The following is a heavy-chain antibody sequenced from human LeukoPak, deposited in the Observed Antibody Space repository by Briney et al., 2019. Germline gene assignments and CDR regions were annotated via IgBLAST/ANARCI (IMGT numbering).Heavy chain of an antibody. V-gene: IGHV3-30*04. J-gene: IGHJ4*02. Sequence: PGRSLRLSCAASGFTFSSYAMHWVRQAPGKGLEWVAVISYDGSNKYYADSVKGRFTTSRDNSKNTLYLQMNSLRAEDTAVYYCARDSGSYNDYWGQGTLVTVSS. CDR3: ARDSGSYNDY. CDR1: GFTFSSYA. CDR2: ISYDGSNK. D-gene: IGHD1-26*01.